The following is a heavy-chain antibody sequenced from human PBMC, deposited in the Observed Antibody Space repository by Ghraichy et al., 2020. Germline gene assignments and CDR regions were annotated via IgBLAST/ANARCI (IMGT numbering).Heavy chain of an antibody. Sequence: GGSLRLSCAASGFAVSSYHMSWVRQAPGRGLEWVSAIYSRGSTFYADSVRGRFTISRDNAKSTLSLQMNSLRVEDTAVYYCARVVGVVTLRFDSWGQGTLVTVSS. CDR1: GFAVSSYH. D-gene: IGHD3-3*01. CDR3: ARVVGVVTLRFDS. J-gene: IGHJ4*02. CDR2: IYSRGST. V-gene: IGHV3-66*01.